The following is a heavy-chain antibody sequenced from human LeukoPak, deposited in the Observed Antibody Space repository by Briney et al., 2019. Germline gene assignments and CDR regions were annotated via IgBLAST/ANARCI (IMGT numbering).Heavy chain of an antibody. CDR3: ARRNDFDI. Sequence: SETLSLTCTVSGGSISGDHWNWIRQPPGKGLEWIGNIYYSGNTNYNPSLKSRVTISVDTSKNQFSLKLSSVTAADTAVYYCARRNDFDIWGQGTMVTLSS. J-gene: IGHJ3*02. CDR1: GGSISGDH. V-gene: IGHV4-59*08. CDR2: IYYSGNT.